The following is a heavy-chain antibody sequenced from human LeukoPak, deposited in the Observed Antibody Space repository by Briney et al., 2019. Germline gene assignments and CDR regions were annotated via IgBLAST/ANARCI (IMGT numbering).Heavy chain of an antibody. J-gene: IGHJ5*02. CDR2: IYYSGST. CDR1: GGSISSYY. D-gene: IGHD3-10*01. CDR3: ARGSWFDP. V-gene: IGHV4-59*01. Sequence: SETLSLTCTVSGGSISSYYWSWIRQPPGKGLEWIGYIYYSGSTNYNPSLKSRVTISVDTSKNQYSLKLSSVTAADTAVYYCARGSWFDPWGQGTLVTVSS.